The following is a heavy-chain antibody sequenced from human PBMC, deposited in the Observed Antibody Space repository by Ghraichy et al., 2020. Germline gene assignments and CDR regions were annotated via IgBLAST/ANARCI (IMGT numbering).Heavy chain of an antibody. CDR2: IKQDGSEK. Sequence: LSLTCAASGFTFSSYWMSWVRQAPGKGLEWVANIKQDGSEKYYVDSVKGRFTISRDNAKNSLYLQMNSLRAEDTAVYYCAREEGGVADIYFDYWGQGTLVTVSS. CDR1: GFTFSSYW. CDR3: AREEGGVADIYFDY. V-gene: IGHV3-7*01. J-gene: IGHJ4*02. D-gene: IGHD6-19*01.